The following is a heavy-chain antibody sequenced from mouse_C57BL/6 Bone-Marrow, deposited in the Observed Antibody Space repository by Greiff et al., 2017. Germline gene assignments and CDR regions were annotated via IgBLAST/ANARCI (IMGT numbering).Heavy chain of an antibody. CDR1: GYAFTNYL. J-gene: IGHJ1*03. Sequence: VQGVESGAELVRPGTSVKVSCKASGYAFTNYLIEWVKQRPGQGLEWIGVINPGSGGTNYNEKFKGKATLTADKSSSTAYMQLSSLTSEDSAVYFCARRCYWYFDVWGTGTTVTVSS. CDR2: INPGSGGT. CDR3: ARRCYWYFDV. V-gene: IGHV1-54*01.